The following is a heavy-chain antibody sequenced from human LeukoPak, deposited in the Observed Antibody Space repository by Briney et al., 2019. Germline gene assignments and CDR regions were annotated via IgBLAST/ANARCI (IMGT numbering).Heavy chain of an antibody. CDR1: GGTFSTYA. D-gene: IGHD1-1*01. CDR3: ARGGAQLERFDY. J-gene: IGHJ4*02. V-gene: IGHV1-69*01. CDR2: IIPIFGTA. Sequence: SVKVSCKASGGTFSTYAISWVRQAPGQGLEWMGGIIPIFGTANYAQKFQGRVTITADESTGTAYMDLSSLRSEDTAVYYCARGGAQLERFDYWGQGTLVTVSS.